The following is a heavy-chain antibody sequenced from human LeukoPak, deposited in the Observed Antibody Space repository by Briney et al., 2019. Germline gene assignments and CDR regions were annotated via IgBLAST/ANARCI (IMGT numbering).Heavy chain of an antibody. Sequence: GGSLRLSCAASGFTFSSYWMHWVRQAPGKGLVWVSRISTDGSSAIYADSMKGRFTISRDNAKNTLYLQMNSLRAEDTAVYYCARVNVCPRCHFDYWGQGTLVTVSS. CDR2: ISTDGSSA. J-gene: IGHJ4*02. D-gene: IGHD3-16*01. V-gene: IGHV3-74*01. CDR1: GFTFSSYW. CDR3: ARVNVCPRCHFDY.